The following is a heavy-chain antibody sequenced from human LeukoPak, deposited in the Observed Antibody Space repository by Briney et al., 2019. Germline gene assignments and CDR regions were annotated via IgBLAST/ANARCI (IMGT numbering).Heavy chain of an antibody. J-gene: IGHJ4*02. V-gene: IGHV1-69*04. Sequence: GSSVKVSCKASGGTFSSYAISWVRQAPGQGLEWMGRIIPILGIANYAQKFQGRVTITADKSTSTAYMELSSLRSEDTAVYYCARGLSIGSSWYAVDYWGQGTLVTVSS. CDR1: GGTFSSYA. CDR3: ARGLSIGSSWYAVDY. CDR2: IIPILGIA. D-gene: IGHD6-13*01.